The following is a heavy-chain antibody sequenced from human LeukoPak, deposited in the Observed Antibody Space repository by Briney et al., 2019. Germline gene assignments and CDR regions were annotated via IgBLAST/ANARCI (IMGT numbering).Heavy chain of an antibody. CDR3: ARVQGGGYRTADY. Sequence: PGGSLRLSCAASGFTFSSYWMSWVRQAPGKGLVWVSRINSDGSSTSYADSVKGRFTISRDNSKNTLFLQMNSLRGEDTAMYYCARVQGGGYRTADYWGQGTLVTVSS. D-gene: IGHD6-19*01. CDR2: INSDGSST. V-gene: IGHV3-74*01. J-gene: IGHJ4*02. CDR1: GFTFSSYW.